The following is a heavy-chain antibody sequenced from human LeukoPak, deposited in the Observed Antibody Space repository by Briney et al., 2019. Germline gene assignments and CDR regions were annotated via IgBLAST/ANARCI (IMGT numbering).Heavy chain of an antibody. D-gene: IGHD1-26*01. CDR1: GFTFSSYS. CDR2: ISSSSSYI. J-gene: IGHJ5*02. Sequence: PGGSLRLSCAASGFTFSSYSMNWVRQAPGKGLEWVSSISSSSSYIYYADSVKGRFTISRDSAKNSLYLQMNSLRAEDTAVYYCARPLIVGAKGFDPWGQGTLVTVSS. CDR3: ARPLIVGAKGFDP. V-gene: IGHV3-21*01.